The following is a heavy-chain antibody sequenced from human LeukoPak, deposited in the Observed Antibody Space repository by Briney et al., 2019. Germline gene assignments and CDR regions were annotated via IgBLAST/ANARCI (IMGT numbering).Heavy chain of an antibody. D-gene: IGHD3-16*01. Sequence: GGSLRLSCAASGFTFSSYAMSWVRQAPGKGLEWVSAISGSGGSTYYADSVKGRFTISRDNSKNTLYLHMNSLRAEDAAVYYCAKHGRSDYDYVWGSSDFWGQGTLVTVSS. CDR1: GFTFSSYA. CDR3: AKHGRSDYDYVWGSSDF. CDR2: ISGSGGST. J-gene: IGHJ4*02. V-gene: IGHV3-23*01.